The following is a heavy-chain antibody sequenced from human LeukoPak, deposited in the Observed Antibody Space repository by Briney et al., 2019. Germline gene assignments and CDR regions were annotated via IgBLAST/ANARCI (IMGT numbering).Heavy chain of an antibody. CDR1: GYSFTTYW. J-gene: IGHJ1*01. D-gene: IGHD2-21*01. CDR2: IDPSDSYT. CDR3: ARHIAATPEYFQH. V-gene: IGHV5-10-1*01. Sequence: GESLRISCKGSGYSFTTYWISWVRQMPRKGLEWIGRIDPSDSYTNYSPSFQGHVTISADKSISTAYLQWSSLKASDTAMYYCARHIAATPEYFQHWGQGTLVTVSS.